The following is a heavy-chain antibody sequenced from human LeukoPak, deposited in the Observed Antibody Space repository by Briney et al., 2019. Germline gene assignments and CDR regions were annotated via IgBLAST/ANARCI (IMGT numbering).Heavy chain of an antibody. V-gene: IGHV4-61*01. CDR2: IYYSGTT. J-gene: IGHJ4*02. Sequence: PSETLSLTCSVSGASARFSNHYWSWIRQPPGKPLEWIAYIYYSGTTKYNPSLKSRVTLSVDMLKNQFSLKLSSVTAADTAVYYCARLKYGDYGLYYFDYWGQGTLVTVSS. CDR3: ARLKYGDYGLYYFDY. CDR1: GASARFSNHY. D-gene: IGHD4-17*01.